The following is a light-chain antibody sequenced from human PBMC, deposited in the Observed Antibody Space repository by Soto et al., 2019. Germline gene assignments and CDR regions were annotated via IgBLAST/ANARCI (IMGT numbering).Light chain of an antibody. Sequence: QSVLIQPPSASGTPGQRVTVSCSGGSSNIGSYNVDWCQQLPAAAPKLLIYSNSQRPSGVPHRFSASKSGTSASLAIIGLQSEDEAEYYCAAWNDSLNGYVFGAGTKLTVL. CDR2: SNS. V-gene: IGLV1-44*01. CDR1: SSNIGSYN. CDR3: AAWNDSLNGYV. J-gene: IGLJ1*01.